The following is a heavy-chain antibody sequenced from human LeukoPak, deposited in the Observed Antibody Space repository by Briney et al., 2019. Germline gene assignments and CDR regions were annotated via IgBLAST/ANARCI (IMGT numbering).Heavy chain of an antibody. J-gene: IGHJ4*02. CDR3: ARLMGYFDSSGYYAALDY. Sequence: GGSLRLSCVASGFTFSTYAMSWVRQAPGKGLEWVSVISGSGGSTYYADSVKGRFTISRDNAKNSLYLQMNSLRAEDTAVYYCARLMGYFDSSGYYAALDYWGQGTLVTVSS. CDR2: ISGSGGST. D-gene: IGHD3-22*01. CDR1: GFTFSTYA. V-gene: IGHV3-23*01.